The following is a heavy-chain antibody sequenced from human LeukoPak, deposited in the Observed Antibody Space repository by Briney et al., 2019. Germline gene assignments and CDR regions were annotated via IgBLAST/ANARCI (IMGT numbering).Heavy chain of an antibody. V-gene: IGHV3-15*01. CDR3: TSEEILTGYYSDY. CDR2: IKSKTDGGTT. CDR1: GFTFSSYS. Sequence: PGGSLRLSCAASGFTFSSYSMNWVRQAPGKGLEWVGRIKSKTDGGTTDYAAPVKGRFTISRDDSKNTLYLQMNSLKTEDTAVYYCTSEEILTGYYSDYWGQGTLVTVSS. D-gene: IGHD3-9*01. J-gene: IGHJ4*02.